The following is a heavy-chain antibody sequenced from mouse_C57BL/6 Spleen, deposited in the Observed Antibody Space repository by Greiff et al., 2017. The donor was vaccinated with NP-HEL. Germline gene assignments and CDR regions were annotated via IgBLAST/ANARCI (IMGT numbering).Heavy chain of an antibody. J-gene: IGHJ2*01. D-gene: IGHD2-2*01. CDR1: GYTFTDYN. CDR3: AREVAYGYPDY. Sequence: EVQLQQSGPELVKPGASVKMSCKASGYTFTDYNMHWVEQSHGKSLEWIGYINPNNGGTSYNQQFKGKATLTVNKSSSTAYMELRSLTSEDSAVYYCAREVAYGYPDYWGQGTTLTVSS. CDR2: INPNNGGT. V-gene: IGHV1-22*01.